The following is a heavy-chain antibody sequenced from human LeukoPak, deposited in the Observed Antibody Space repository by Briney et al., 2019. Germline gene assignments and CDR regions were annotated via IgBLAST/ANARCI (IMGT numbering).Heavy chain of an antibody. CDR1: GGSFSGYY. V-gene: IGHV4-34*01. CDR2: INHSGST. Sequence: SETLSPTCAVYGGSFSGYYWSWIRQPPGKGLEWIGEINHSGSTNYNPSLKSRVTISVDTSKNQFSLKLSSVTAADTAVYYCARGILEWTDYYYYMDVWGKGTTVTVSS. J-gene: IGHJ6*03. CDR3: ARGILEWTDYYYYMDV. D-gene: IGHD3-3*01.